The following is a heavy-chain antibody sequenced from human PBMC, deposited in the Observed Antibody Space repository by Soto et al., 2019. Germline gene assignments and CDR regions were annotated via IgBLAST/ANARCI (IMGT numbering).Heavy chain of an antibody. CDR3: AMAGNYRYFDA. CDR1: GGTVSSGGYY. CDR2: ISSRGSA. J-gene: IGHJ4*02. V-gene: IGHV4-61*08. D-gene: IGHD1-7*01. Sequence: QVQLQESGPGLVTPSETLSLTCTVSGGTVSSGGYYLSWIRQPPGKGLEWIGYISSRGSANYNPSLKSRITISVDTSKNQFSLKLTSVTAADTAVYYCAMAGNYRYFDAWGQGTLVTVSS.